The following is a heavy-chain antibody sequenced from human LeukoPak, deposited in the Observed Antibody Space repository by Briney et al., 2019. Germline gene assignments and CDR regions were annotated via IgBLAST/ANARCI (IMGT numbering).Heavy chain of an antibody. CDR2: IIPIFGTA. CDR3: ARGPSVLMVYATLDY. Sequence: ASVKVSCKASGGTFSSYAISWVRQAPGQGLEWMGGIIPIFGTANYAQKFQDRVTITTDESTSTAYMELSSLRSEDTAVYYCARGPSVLMVYATLDYWGQGTLVTVSS. J-gene: IGHJ4*02. V-gene: IGHV1-69*05. CDR1: GGTFSSYA. D-gene: IGHD2-8*01.